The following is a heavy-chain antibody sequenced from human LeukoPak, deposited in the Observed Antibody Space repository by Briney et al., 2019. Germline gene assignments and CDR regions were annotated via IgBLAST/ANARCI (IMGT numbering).Heavy chain of an antibody. D-gene: IGHD1-26*01. CDR1: GGSISSGSYY. J-gene: IGHJ4*02. CDR3: ARVGEWELLRYFDY. Sequence: SETLSLTCTVSGGSISSGSYYWGWIRQPPGKGLEWIGSIYHSGSTYYNPSLKSRVTISVDTSKNQFSLKLSSVTAADTAVYYCARVGEWELLRYFDYWGQGTLVTVSS. V-gene: IGHV4-39*07. CDR2: IYHSGST.